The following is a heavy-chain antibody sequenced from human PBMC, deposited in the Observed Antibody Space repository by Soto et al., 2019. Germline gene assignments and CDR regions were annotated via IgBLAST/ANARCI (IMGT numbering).Heavy chain of an antibody. CDR3: ARDPVGYQLPYGMDV. CDR1: GFTFSSYG. D-gene: IGHD2-2*01. J-gene: IGHJ6*02. Sequence: QVQLVESGGGVVQPGRSLRLSCAASGFTFSSYGMHWVRQAPGKGLEWVAVIWYDGSNKYYADSVKGRFTISRDNSKNTLYLQMNSLRAEDTAVYYCARDPVGYQLPYGMDVWGQGTTVTVSS. CDR2: IWYDGSNK. V-gene: IGHV3-33*01.